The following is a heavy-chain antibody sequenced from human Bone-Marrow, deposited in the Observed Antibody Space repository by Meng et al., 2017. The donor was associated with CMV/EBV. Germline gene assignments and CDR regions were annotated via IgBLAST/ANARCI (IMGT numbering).Heavy chain of an antibody. CDR1: GFTFSSYA. CDR2: ISGSGGST. Sequence: GGSLRLSCAASGFTFSSYAMSWVRQAPGKGLEWVSAISGSGGSTYYADSVKGRFTISRDNSKNTLYLQMDSLRAEDTALYYCARGTGDCSGGTCYSDFDYWGQGTLVTVSS. CDR3: ARGTGDCSGGTCYSDFDY. J-gene: IGHJ4*02. D-gene: IGHD2-15*01. V-gene: IGHV3-23*01.